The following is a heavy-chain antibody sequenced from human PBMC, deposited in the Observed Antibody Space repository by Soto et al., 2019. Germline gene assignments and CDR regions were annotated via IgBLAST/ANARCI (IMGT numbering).Heavy chain of an antibody. J-gene: IGHJ4*02. CDR1: GFTFDDYA. D-gene: IGHD6-13*01. V-gene: IGHV3-9*01. CDR2: ISWNSGSI. Sequence: GGSLRLSCAASGFTFDDYAMHWVRQAPGKGLEWVSGISWNSGSIGYADSVKGRFTISRDNAKNSLYLQMNSLRAEDTALYYCAKDPGSSSCYGWVDYWGQGTLVTVSS. CDR3: AKDPGSSSCYGWVDY.